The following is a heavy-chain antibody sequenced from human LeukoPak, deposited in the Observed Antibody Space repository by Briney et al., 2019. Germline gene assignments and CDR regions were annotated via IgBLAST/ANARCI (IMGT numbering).Heavy chain of an antibody. J-gene: IGHJ6*03. CDR2: ISSSSSYI. V-gene: IGHV3-21*01. Sequence: GGSLRLSCAASGFTFSSYSMNWVRQAPGKGLEWVSSISSSSSYIYYADSVKGRFTISRDNAKNSLYLQMNSLRAEDTAVYYCARARAVRLRILWFGESYYMDVWGKGTTVTISS. CDR3: ARARAVRLRILWFGESYYMDV. CDR1: GFTFSSYS. D-gene: IGHD3-10*01.